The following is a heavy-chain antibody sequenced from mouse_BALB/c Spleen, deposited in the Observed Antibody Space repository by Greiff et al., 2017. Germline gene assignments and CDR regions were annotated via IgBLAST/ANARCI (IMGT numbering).Heavy chain of an antibody. Sequence: EVKLVESGGGLVQPGGSLKLSCAASGFTSSSYGMSWVRQTPDKRLELVATINSNGGSTYYPDSVKGRFTISRDNAKNTLYLQMSSLKSEDTAMYYCARDYYAMDYWGQGTSVTVSS. V-gene: IGHV5-6-3*01. CDR1: GFTSSSYG. J-gene: IGHJ4*01. CDR2: INSNGGST. CDR3: ARDYYAMDY.